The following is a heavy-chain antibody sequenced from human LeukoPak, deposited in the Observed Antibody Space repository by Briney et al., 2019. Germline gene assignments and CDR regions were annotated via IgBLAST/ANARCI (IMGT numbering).Heavy chain of an antibody. D-gene: IGHD3-9*01. V-gene: IGHV3-30*02. CDR2: IRYDGSNK. J-gene: IGHJ4*02. Sequence: PGGSLRLSCAASGFTFSSYGMHWDRQAPGKGLEWVAFIRYDGSNKYYADSVKGRFTISRDNSKNTLYLQMNSLRAEDTAVYYCAKTPLYYDILTGYSNLLDYWGQGTLVTVSS. CDR1: GFTFSSYG. CDR3: AKTPLYYDILTGYSNLLDY.